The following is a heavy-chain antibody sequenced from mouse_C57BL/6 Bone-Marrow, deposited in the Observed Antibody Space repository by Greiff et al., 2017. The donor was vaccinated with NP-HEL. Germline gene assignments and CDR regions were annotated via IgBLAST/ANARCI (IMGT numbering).Heavy chain of an antibody. Sequence: EVMLVESGAGLVKPGGSLKLSCAASGFTFSSYAMSWVRQTPEKRLEWVAYISSGGDYIYYADTVKGRFTISRDNARNTLYLQMSSLKSEDTAMYYCTRDEIYGWYYFDYWGQGTTLTVSS. CDR3: TRDEIYGWYYFDY. CDR1: GFTFSSYA. J-gene: IGHJ2*01. D-gene: IGHD1-1*01. V-gene: IGHV5-9-1*02. CDR2: ISSGGDYI.